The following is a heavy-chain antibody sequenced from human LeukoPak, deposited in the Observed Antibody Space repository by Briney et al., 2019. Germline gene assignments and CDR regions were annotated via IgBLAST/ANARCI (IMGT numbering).Heavy chain of an antibody. CDR3: ASRRWYVPRKAEAASLWGRHYYYYYGMDV. CDR2: INHSGST. V-gene: IGHV4-34*01. J-gene: IGHJ6*02. D-gene: IGHD4-23*01. CDR1: GCTFSSYY. Sequence: SEALPLTCAVYGCTFSSYYWSWIRQPPGKGLEWVWDINHSGSTNYNPSLKSRVTISVDTYKNQFSLKLSSVTAADTAVYYCASRRWYVPRKAEAASLWGRHYYYYYGMDVWGQGTTVTVSS.